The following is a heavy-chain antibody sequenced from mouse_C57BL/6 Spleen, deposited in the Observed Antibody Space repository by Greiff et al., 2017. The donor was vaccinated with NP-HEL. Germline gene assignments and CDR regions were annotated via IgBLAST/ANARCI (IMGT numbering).Heavy chain of an antibody. CDR3: AREDGNYVDY. Sequence: EVKLMESEGGLVQPGSSMKLSCTASGFTFSDYYMAWVRQVPEKGLEWVANINYDGSSTYYLDSLKSRFIISRDNAKNILYLQMSSLKSEDTATYYCAREDGNYVDYWGQGTTLTVSS. CDR1: GFTFSDYY. D-gene: IGHD2-1*01. J-gene: IGHJ2*01. V-gene: IGHV5-16*01. CDR2: INYDGSST.